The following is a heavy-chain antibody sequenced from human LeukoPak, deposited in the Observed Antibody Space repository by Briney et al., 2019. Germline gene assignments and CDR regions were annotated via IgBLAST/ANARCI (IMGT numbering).Heavy chain of an antibody. CDR3: ASHCSSTSCYADYYYMDV. J-gene: IGHJ6*03. CDR2: IIPMIGTP. V-gene: IGHV1-69*13. Sequence: SVKVSCKAPGGTFSSSGISWVRQAPGQGLEWMGGIIPMIGTPNYAQKFQGRVTITADESTSTAYMELSSLRSEDTAVYYCASHCSSTSCYADYYYMDVWGKGTTVTVSS. D-gene: IGHD2-2*01. CDR1: GGTFSSSG.